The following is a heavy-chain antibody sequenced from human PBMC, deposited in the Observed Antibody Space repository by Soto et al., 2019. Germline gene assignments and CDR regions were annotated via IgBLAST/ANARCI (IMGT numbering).Heavy chain of an antibody. CDR3: ASGASRWYPYFFDS. J-gene: IGHJ4*02. V-gene: IGHV1-69*01. Sequence: QAQVVQSGAEVRKPGSSVKLSCKASEGTFNSYAIAWVRQAPGQGLEWMGGIIPYYNTLNYAQKFQDRVTRTADDSTNTAYMELSSLRSDDTAVYFWASGASRWYPYFFDSWAQGTLVTVSS. CDR2: IIPYYNTL. CDR1: EGTFNSYA. D-gene: IGHD6-13*01.